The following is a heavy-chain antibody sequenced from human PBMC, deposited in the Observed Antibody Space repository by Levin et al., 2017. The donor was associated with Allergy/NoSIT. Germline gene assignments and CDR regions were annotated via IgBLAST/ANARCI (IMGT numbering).Heavy chain of an antibody. J-gene: IGHJ4*02. CDR2: INHSGST. CDR3: AEGSGWYNF. CDR1: ATSFRDYS. V-gene: IGHV4-34*01. Sequence: PGGSLRLSCAVYATSFRDYSWSWIRQPPGKGLEWIGEINHSGSTNYNPSLKGRVTTSVDTSKRQFSLKLNSVTAADTAVYYCAEGSGWYNFWGQGTLVTVSS. D-gene: IGHD6-19*01.